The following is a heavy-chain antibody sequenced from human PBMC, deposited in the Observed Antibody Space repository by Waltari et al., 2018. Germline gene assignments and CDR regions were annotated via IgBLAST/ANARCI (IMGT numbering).Heavy chain of an antibody. CDR3: ARELDGDYRRLFDY. Sequence: QLQLQESGPGLVKPSETLSLTCPVSGGSISSSRYYWGWIRQPPGKGLEWIGSIYYSGSTYYNPSLKSRVTISVDTSKNQFSLKLSSVTAADTAVYYCARELDGDYRRLFDYWGQGTLVTVSS. V-gene: IGHV4-39*07. CDR2: IYYSGST. J-gene: IGHJ4*02. D-gene: IGHD4-17*01. CDR1: GGSISSSRYY.